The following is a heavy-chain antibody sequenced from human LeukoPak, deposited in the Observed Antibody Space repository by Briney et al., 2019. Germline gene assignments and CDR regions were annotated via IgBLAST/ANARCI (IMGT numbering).Heavy chain of an antibody. CDR2: IYTSGST. J-gene: IGHJ4*02. CDR1: GGSISSYY. CDR3: AREGDGDYGYYFHY. D-gene: IGHD4-17*01. Sequence: PSETLSLTCTVSGGSISSYYWSWIRQPAGKGLVWIGRIYTSGSTNYNPSLKSRVTISVDKSKNQFSLKLSSVTAADTAVYYCAREGDGDYGYYFHYWGQGTLVTVSS. V-gene: IGHV4-4*07.